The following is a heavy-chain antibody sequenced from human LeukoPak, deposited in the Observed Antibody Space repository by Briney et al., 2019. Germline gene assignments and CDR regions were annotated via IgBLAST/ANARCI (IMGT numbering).Heavy chain of an antibody. CDR2: IIPILGIA. Sequence: ASVKVTCKASGGTFSSYAISWVRQAPGQGLEWMGRIIPILGIANYAQKFQGRVTITADKSTSTAYMELSSLRSEDTAVYYCARDHTVTNAFDIWGQGTMVTVSS. CDR1: GGTFSSYA. D-gene: IGHD4-17*01. CDR3: ARDHTVTNAFDI. V-gene: IGHV1-69*04. J-gene: IGHJ3*02.